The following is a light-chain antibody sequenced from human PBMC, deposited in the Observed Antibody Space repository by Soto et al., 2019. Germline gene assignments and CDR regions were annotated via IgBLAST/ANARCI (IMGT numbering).Light chain of an antibody. CDR3: SSYGGSNNFVV. CDR1: SSDIGGNNF. V-gene: IGLV2-8*01. J-gene: IGLJ2*01. Sequence: QSALTQPPSASGSPGQSVTISCTGTSSDIGGNNFVSWYQHHPGKAPKLMLYDVIKRPSGVPARFSGSKSGNTASLTVSGLQAEDEADYYCSSYGGSNNFVVFRGGTKLTVL. CDR2: DVI.